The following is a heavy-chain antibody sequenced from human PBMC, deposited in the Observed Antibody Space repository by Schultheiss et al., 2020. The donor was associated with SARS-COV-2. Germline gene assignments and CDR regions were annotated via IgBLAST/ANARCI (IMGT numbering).Heavy chain of an antibody. CDR1: GGSFSGYY. Sequence: LSLTCAVYGGSFSGYYWSWIRQPPGKGLEWVSVIYSGGSTYYADSVKGRFTISRDNSKNTLYLQMNSLRAEDTAVYYCARGDYGGNSSPYYYYGMDVWGQGTTVTVSS. CDR2: IYSGGST. D-gene: IGHD4-23*01. J-gene: IGHJ6*02. CDR3: ARGDYGGNSSPYYYYGMDV. V-gene: IGHV3-53*01.